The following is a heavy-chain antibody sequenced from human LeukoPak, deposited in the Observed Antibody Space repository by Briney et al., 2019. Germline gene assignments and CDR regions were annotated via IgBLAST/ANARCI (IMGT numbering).Heavy chain of an antibody. CDR3: ARPRIAAAGGYFDY. Sequence: ASVKVSCKASGYTFTGYYMRWVRQAPGQGLEWMGWINPNSGGTNYAQKFQGRVTMTRDTSISTAYMELSRLRSDDTAVYYCARPRIAAAGGYFDYWGQGTLVTVSS. D-gene: IGHD6-13*01. V-gene: IGHV1-2*02. J-gene: IGHJ4*02. CDR2: INPNSGGT. CDR1: GYTFTGYY.